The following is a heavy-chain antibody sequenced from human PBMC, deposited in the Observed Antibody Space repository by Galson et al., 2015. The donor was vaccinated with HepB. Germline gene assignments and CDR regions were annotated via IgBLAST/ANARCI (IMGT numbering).Heavy chain of an antibody. V-gene: IGHV3-21*01. CDR1: GFTFSSYS. Sequence: SLRLSCAASGFTFSSYSMNWVRQAPGKGLEWVSSISSSSSYIYYADSVKGRFTISRDNAKNSLYLQMNSLRAEDTAVYYCASYCSSTSCFSPPGWGDVWGKGTTVTVSS. J-gene: IGHJ6*04. D-gene: IGHD2-2*01. CDR3: ASYCSSTSCFSPPGWGDV. CDR2: ISSSSSYI.